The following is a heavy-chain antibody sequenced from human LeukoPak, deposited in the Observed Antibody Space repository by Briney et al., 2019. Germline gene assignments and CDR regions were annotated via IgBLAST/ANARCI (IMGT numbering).Heavy chain of an antibody. Sequence: ASVKVSCKASGYTFTNYAMNWVRQAPGQGLEWMGWINTNTGNPTYAQGFTGRFVFSLDTSVSTAYLQISSLKAEDTAVYYCATYKVGYYFDYWGQGTLVTVSS. J-gene: IGHJ4*02. D-gene: IGHD5-24*01. CDR2: INTNTGNP. CDR3: ATYKVGYYFDY. V-gene: IGHV7-4-1*02. CDR1: GYTFTNYA.